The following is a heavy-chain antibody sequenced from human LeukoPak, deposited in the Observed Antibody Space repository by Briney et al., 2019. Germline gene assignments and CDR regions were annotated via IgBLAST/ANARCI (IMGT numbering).Heavy chain of an antibody. D-gene: IGHD1-14*01. CDR3: ARDTGVRPRVAHFDY. Sequence: PSETLSLTCAVSGGSISTYYWSWIRQPPGKGLEWIGYIHYSGSSNYNPSLKSRVTISLDTSKNQFSLQLNSVTPEDTAVYYCARDTGVRPRVAHFDYWGQGTLVTVSS. V-gene: IGHV4-59*12. J-gene: IGHJ4*02. CDR2: IHYSGSS. CDR1: GGSISTYY.